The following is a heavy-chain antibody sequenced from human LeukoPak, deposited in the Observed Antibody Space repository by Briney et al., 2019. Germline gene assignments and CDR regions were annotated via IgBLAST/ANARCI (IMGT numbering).Heavy chain of an antibody. CDR3: ARHYYDNSGYFDY. CDR1: GGSISSYY. Sequence: SETLSLTCTVSGGSISSYYWSWIRQPPGKGLEWIGYTYHSGSTNYKPSLKSRVTISVDTSNNQFSLKLSSVTAADTAVYYCARHYYDNSGYFDYWGQGTLVTVSS. V-gene: IGHV4-59*01. J-gene: IGHJ4*02. D-gene: IGHD3-22*01. CDR2: TYHSGST.